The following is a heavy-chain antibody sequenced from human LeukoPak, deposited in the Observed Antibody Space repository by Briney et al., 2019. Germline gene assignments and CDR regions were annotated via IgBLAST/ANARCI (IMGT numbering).Heavy chain of an antibody. CDR1: GFTFSSYA. CDR2: ISGSGGST. CDR3: AKDLIRGYSGYAGDY. V-gene: IGHV3-23*01. Sequence: PGGSLRLSCAASGFTFSSYAMSWVRQAPGKGLEWVSAISGSGGSTYYADSVKGRFTICRDNYKNTLYLEMNSLRAEDTAVYYCAKDLIRGYSGYAGDYWGQGTLVTVSS. J-gene: IGHJ4*02. D-gene: IGHD5-12*01.